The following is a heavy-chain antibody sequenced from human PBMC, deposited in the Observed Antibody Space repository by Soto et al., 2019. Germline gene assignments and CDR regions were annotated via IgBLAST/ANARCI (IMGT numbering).Heavy chain of an antibody. V-gene: IGHV3-11*01. D-gene: IGHD2-8*01. CDR3: ASGTNGAFFVY. CDR1: GFTFSDSY. CDR2: ISSRSSTI. J-gene: IGHJ4*02. Sequence: GGSLRLSCAASGFTFSDSYMSWIRQAPGKGLEWVSYISSRSSTIFYADSVKGRFTISRDNVKNSLYLQMNSLRAEDTAVYYCASGTNGAFFVYWGQGILVTVSS.